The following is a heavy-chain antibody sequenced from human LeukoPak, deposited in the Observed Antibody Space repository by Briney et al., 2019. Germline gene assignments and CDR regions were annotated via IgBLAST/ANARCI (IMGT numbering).Heavy chain of an antibody. V-gene: IGHV3-23*01. CDR2: IRGSGGSR. J-gene: IGHJ4*02. Sequence: GGSLRLSCAASGFTFSSYAMSWVRQAPGKGLEGVSAIRGSGGSRYHADSVKGRFTISSDNSKNTLYLQMNSLRAEDTAGYYCARYQYDFWSGYPYWGQGTLVTVSS. D-gene: IGHD3-3*01. CDR1: GFTFSSYA. CDR3: ARYQYDFWSGYPY.